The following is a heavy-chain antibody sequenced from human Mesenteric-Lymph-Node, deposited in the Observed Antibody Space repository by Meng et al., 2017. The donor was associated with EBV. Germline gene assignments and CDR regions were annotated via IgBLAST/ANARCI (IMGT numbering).Heavy chain of an antibody. V-gene: IGHV4-34*01. D-gene: IGHD3-22*01. CDR2: INHSGST. CDR1: GGSFSGYY. Sequence: QVHLRQWGAGLLKPSGNLSLTCAVYGGSFSGYYWGWIRQPPGKGLEWIGEINHSGSTNYNPSLKSRVTISVDTSKNQFSLKLSSVTAADTAVYYCRYYYDSSGYSLDYWGQGTLVTVSS. J-gene: IGHJ4*02. CDR3: RYYYDSSGYSLDY.